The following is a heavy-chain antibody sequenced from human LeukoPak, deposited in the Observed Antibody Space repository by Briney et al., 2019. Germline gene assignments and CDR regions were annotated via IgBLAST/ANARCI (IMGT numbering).Heavy chain of an antibody. CDR3: ANMMVRGVRS. CDR1: GGTFSSYA. CDR2: IIPIFGTA. D-gene: IGHD3-10*01. V-gene: IGHV1-69*13. J-gene: IGHJ5*02. Sequence: ASVKVSCKASGGTFSSYAIRWVRQAPGQGLEWMGGIIPIFGTANYAQKFQGRVTITADESTSTAYMELSSLRSEDTAVYYCANMMVRGVRSWGQGTLVTVSS.